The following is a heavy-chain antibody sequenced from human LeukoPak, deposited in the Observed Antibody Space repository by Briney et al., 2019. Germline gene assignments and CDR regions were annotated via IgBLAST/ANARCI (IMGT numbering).Heavy chain of an antibody. CDR2: INHSGVT. D-gene: IGHD3-22*01. Sequence: PSETLSLTCPVYGGSFSGYYWSWIRQPPGKGLECIGEINHSGVTNYSPSLKSRVIISVDTSKNQFSLKLSSVTAADTAVYYCARGGDYYDTRGPGVGLLHFWGQGTLVTVSS. CDR3: ARGGDYYDTRGPGVGLLHF. CDR1: GGSFSGYY. J-gene: IGHJ1*01. V-gene: IGHV4-34*01.